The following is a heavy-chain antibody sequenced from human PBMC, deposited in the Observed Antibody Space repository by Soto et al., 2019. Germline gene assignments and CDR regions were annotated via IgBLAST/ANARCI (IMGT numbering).Heavy chain of an antibody. Sequence: QVQLVQSGAEVKKPGASVKVSCKASGYTFTSYYMHWVRQAPGQGLEWMGIINPSGGSTSYAQKFQGRVTMTRDTSTSTVYMELSSLRSEDTAGYYCARDQLRQTVTLDPWGQGTLVTVSS. CDR3: ARDQLRQTVTLDP. V-gene: IGHV1-46*01. CDR1: GYTFTSYY. J-gene: IGHJ5*02. D-gene: IGHD4-17*01. CDR2: INPSGGST.